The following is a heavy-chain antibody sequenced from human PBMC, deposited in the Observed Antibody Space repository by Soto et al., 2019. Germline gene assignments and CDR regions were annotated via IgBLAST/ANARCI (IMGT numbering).Heavy chain of an antibody. CDR3: ARARDYDILTGHPPYYYYGMDV. D-gene: IGHD3-9*01. CDR2: IIPIFGTA. J-gene: IGHJ6*02. V-gene: IGHV1-69*13. CDR1: GGTFSSYA. Sequence: SVKVSCKASGGTFSSYAISWVRQAPGQGLEWMGGIIPIFGTANYAQKFQGRVTITADESTSTAYMELSSLRSEDTAVYYCARARDYDILTGHPPYYYYGMDVWGQGTTVTVSS.